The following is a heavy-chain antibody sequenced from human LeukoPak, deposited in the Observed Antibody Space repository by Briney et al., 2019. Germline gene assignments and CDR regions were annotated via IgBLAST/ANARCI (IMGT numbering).Heavy chain of an antibody. Sequence: GPSVKVSFKTYGYTFTSYDINCVRQATGHGLEWMGWMNTNSGNTGYAQKIQGRVTISRNTSISTAYRELSSVRSEETAVYYCARGVSTVDGGYWGQRTLVTGSS. V-gene: IGHV1-8*01. CDR3: ARGVSTVDGGY. CDR1: GYTFTSYD. CDR2: MNTNSGNT. D-gene: IGHD4-17*01. J-gene: IGHJ4*02.